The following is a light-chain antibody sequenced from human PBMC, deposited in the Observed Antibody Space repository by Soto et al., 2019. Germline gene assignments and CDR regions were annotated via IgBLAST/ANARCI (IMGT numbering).Light chain of an antibody. CDR1: SSDVGAYNH. CDR3: NSHTINNSRV. V-gene: IGLV2-14*01. J-gene: IGLJ1*01. CDR2: DVR. Sequence: QSALTQPASVSGSPGQSITMSCTGTSSDVGAYNHVSWYQHHPGKATILMINDVRNRPSGVSNRFSGSESGYTASLTISGLLAEDDDDYYCNSHTINNSRVFGTGTKVTVL.